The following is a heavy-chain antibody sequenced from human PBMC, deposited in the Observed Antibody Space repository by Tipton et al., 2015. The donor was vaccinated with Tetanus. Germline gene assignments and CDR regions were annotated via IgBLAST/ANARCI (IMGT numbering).Heavy chain of an antibody. CDR1: GYTFTNSG. D-gene: IGHD3-22*01. CDR2: ISAYYDYT. Sequence: QLVQSGAEVKKPGASVKVSCKASGYTFTNSGVNWVRQAPGQGLEWMGWISAYYDYTKDVQKFQGRVAMTTDTSTSTAFMELRSLGSDDTAVYYCARSGKAYYFDIRGYSEYWGQGTLVTVSP. J-gene: IGHJ4*02. V-gene: IGHV1-18*04. CDR3: ARSGKAYYFDIRGYSEY.